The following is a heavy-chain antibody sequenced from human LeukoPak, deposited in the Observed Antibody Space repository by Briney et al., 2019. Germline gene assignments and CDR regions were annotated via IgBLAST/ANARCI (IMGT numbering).Heavy chain of an antibody. V-gene: IGHV3-23*01. CDR2: ISTSTGST. D-gene: IGHD6-19*01. J-gene: IGHJ4*02. Sequence: GGSLRLSCAASGFTFSNYDMSWVRQAPGKGLEWVPTISTSTGSTYYADSVKGRFTISRDNSKNTLYLQMNSLRAEDTAVYYCARRSGIAVAGAFDYWGQGTLVTVSS. CDR3: ARRSGIAVAGAFDY. CDR1: GFTFSNYD.